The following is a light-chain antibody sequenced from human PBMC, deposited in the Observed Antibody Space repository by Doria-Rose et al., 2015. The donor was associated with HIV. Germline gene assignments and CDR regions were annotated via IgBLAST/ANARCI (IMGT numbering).Light chain of an antibody. CDR2: DGS. J-gene: IGKJ1*01. Sequence: EIVMTQSPGTPSLSPGERATLSCRASQSFSSTYLAWYQQKPGQAPSLLIYDGSTRATGIPDRFSASGSGTDFTLTINRLEPEDFALYYCHQYGTSWTFGQETKVEI. CDR1: QSFSSTY. CDR3: HQYGTSWT. V-gene: IGKV3-20*01.